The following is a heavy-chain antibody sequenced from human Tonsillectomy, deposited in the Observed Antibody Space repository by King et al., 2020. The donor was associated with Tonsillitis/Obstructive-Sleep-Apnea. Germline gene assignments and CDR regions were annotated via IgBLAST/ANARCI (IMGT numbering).Heavy chain of an antibody. CDR3: AKGYGGNSDPLDY. J-gene: IGHJ4*02. Sequence: VQLVESGGVVVQPGGSLRLSCTASGFTFDDYTMNWVRQAPGKGLEWVSLISWDGGSRYYADSVKGRFTISRDNRKNSLYLQMNSLRTEDTALYYCAKGYGGNSDPLDYWGQGTLVTVSS. CDR2: ISWDGGSR. V-gene: IGHV3-43*01. CDR1: GFTFDDYT. D-gene: IGHD4-23*01.